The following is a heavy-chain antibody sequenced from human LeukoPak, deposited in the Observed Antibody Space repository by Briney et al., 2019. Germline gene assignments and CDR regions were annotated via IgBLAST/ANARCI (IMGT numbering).Heavy chain of an antibody. CDR1: GYSFTSYW. Sequence: GESLKISCKGSGYSFTSYWIGWVRQMPGKGLEWMGIIYPGDSDTRYSPSFQGQVTISADKSISTAYLQWSSLKASDTAMYYCARGVLAYSNYIHNWFDPWGQGTLVTVSS. CDR3: ARGVLAYSNYIHNWFDP. V-gene: IGHV5-51*01. D-gene: IGHD4-11*01. CDR2: IYPGDSDT. J-gene: IGHJ5*02.